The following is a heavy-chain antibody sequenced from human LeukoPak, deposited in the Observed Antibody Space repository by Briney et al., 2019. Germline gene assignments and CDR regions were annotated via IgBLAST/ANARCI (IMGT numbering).Heavy chain of an antibody. CDR3: AKDGSGSWYSEAGT. CDR2: ISWNSGSI. V-gene: IGHV3-9*01. Sequence: GGSLRLSCAASGFTFDDYAMHWVRQAPGKGLEGVSGISWNSGSIGYADSVKGRFTISRDNAKNSLYLQMNSLRAEDTALYYCAKDGSGSWYSEAGTWGQGTLVTVSS. J-gene: IGHJ5*02. CDR1: GFTFDDYA. D-gene: IGHD6-13*01.